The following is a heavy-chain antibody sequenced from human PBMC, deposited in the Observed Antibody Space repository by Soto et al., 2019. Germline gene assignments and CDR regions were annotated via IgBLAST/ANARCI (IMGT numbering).Heavy chain of an antibody. J-gene: IGHJ4*02. Sequence: QVRLVNSGAEVKKPGSSVKVSCKASGGTFSTYSIVWVRQAPGEGLEWMGGIIPIFGTATFAQKFQDRVTITADKSTNTAFMELSSLKSEDTAVYYCASSSGNNYGVGTNYYFDYWGQGTLVTVSS. D-gene: IGHD1-26*01. CDR3: ASSSGNNYGVGTNYYFDY. CDR1: GGTFSTYS. V-gene: IGHV1-69*06. CDR2: IIPIFGTA.